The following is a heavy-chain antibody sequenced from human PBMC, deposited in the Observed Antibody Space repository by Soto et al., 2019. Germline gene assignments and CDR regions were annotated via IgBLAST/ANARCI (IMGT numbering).Heavy chain of an antibody. CDR1: GGTFSSYT. CDR3: GRGLGTNYYDYDGMDV. Sequence: QVQLVQSGAEVKKPGSSVKVSCKASGGTFSSYTFTWVRQAPGQGLEWMGRIIPRLDIATYAQKFQGRVTITSDKSTGTAYLYLNSLKYEDTVVYYCGRGLGTNYYDYDGMDVWAQGTSVTVSS. V-gene: IGHV1-69*02. J-gene: IGHJ6*02. CDR2: IIPRLDIA. D-gene: IGHD7-27*01.